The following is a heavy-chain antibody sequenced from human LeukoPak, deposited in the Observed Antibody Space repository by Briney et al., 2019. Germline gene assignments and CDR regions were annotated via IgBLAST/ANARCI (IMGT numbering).Heavy chain of an antibody. CDR2: IWYDGSNK. Sequence: GGSLRLSCAASGFTFSSYGMHWVRQAPGKGLEWVAVIWYDGSNKYYADSVKGRFTVSRDNAKNTLYLQMNSLRAEDTAVYYCARRASFDYWGQGTLVTVSS. CDR3: ARRASFDY. V-gene: IGHV3-33*08. CDR1: GFTFSSYG. J-gene: IGHJ4*02.